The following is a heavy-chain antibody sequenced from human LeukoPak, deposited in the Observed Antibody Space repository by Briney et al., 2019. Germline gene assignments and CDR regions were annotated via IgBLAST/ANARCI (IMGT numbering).Heavy chain of an antibody. CDR2: ISSGGGST. Sequence: PGGSLRLSCEASGFIFTTSAISWVRQAPGKGLERVSFISSGGGSTYHSDSVRGRFTISRDNSNNTVSLYMHSLRAEDTAIYYCAKGRLYASGRKSLFDSWGQGTLVTVAS. CDR1: GFIFTTSA. V-gene: IGHV3-23*01. CDR3: AKGRLYASGRKSLFDS. D-gene: IGHD3-10*01. J-gene: IGHJ4*02.